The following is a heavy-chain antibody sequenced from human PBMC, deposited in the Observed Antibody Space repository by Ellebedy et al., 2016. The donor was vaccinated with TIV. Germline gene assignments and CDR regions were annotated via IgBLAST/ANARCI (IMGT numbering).Heavy chain of an antibody. CDR1: GFTFDDYG. CDR2: INWNGDST. V-gene: IGHV3-20*01. D-gene: IGHD6-13*01. J-gene: IGHJ4*02. CDR3: ARRLHSSSWLIDY. Sequence: GESLKISCAASGFTFDDYGMSWVRQAPGKGLEWVSGINWNGDSTAYADSMRGRFTISRDNAKNSLYLQINSLRAEDTALDHCARRLHSSSWLIDYWGQGTLVTVSS.